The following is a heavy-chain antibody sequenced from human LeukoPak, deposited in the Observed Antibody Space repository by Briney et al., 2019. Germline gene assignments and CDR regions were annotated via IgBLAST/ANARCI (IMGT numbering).Heavy chain of an antibody. Sequence: GRSLRLSCAASGFTFSSYGMHWVRQAPGKGLEWVAVIWYDGSNKYYADSVKGRFTISRDNSKNTLYLRMNSLRAEDTAVYYCARKLGEYFDYWGQGTLVTVSS. D-gene: IGHD3-10*01. CDR3: ARKLGEYFDY. CDR2: IWYDGSNK. CDR1: GFTFSSYG. V-gene: IGHV3-33*01. J-gene: IGHJ4*02.